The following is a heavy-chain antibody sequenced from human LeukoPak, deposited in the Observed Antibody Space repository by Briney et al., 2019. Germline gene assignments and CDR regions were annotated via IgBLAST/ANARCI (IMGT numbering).Heavy chain of an antibody. CDR1: GFTFSTYT. Sequence: PGGSLRLSCAASGFTFSTYTMHWVRQAPGKGLEWVAVISYDGSNKYYADSVKGRFTISRDNSKNTLYLQMNSLRAEDTAVYYCTGDYYFDYWGQGTLVTVSS. V-gene: IGHV3-30-3*01. J-gene: IGHJ4*02. CDR3: TGDYYFDY. CDR2: ISYDGSNK.